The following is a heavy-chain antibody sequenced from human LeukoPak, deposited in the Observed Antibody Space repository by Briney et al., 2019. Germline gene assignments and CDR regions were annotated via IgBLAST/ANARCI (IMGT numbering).Heavy chain of an antibody. CDR3: ARNVRLGSGELSFAPFKNWFDP. D-gene: IGHD3-16*02. CDR1: GGSFSGYY. J-gene: IGHJ5*02. V-gene: IGHV4-34*01. CDR2: INHSGST. Sequence: SETLSLTCAVYGGSFSGYYWSWIRQPPGKGLEWIGEINHSGSTNYNPSLKSRVTISVDTSKNQFSLQLNSVTPGDTAVYYCARNVRLGSGELSFAPFKNWFDPWGQGTLVTVSS.